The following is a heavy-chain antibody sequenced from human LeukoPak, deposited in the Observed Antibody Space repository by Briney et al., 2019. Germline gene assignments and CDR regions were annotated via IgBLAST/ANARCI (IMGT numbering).Heavy chain of an antibody. D-gene: IGHD2/OR15-2a*01. J-gene: IGHJ4*02. Sequence: PSETLSLTCAVYGGSFSGYYWSWIRQPPGKGLEWIGEINHSGSTNYNPSLKSRVTISVDTSKNQFSLKLSSVTAADTAVYYCAREGGPFRPLDYSGQGTLVTVSS. CDR3: AREGGPFRPLDY. CDR1: GGSFSGYY. CDR2: INHSGST. V-gene: IGHV4-34*01.